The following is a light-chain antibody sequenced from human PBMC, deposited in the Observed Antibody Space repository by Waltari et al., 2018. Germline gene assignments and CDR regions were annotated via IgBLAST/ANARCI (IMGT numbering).Light chain of an antibody. CDR1: ASNIGGNL. V-gene: IGLV1-44*01. CDR3: PSWDSRLNGHWV. Sequence: QSVLTQPPSSSGTPGQRATTSCSGRASNIGGNLVNWYQQLPGKPPKLLIYSSDQRPSGAPDRFSGYKTGTSACLASCGLQSDDEAAYFAPSWDSRLNGHWVFGGGTKVNVL. CDR2: SSD. J-gene: IGLJ3*02.